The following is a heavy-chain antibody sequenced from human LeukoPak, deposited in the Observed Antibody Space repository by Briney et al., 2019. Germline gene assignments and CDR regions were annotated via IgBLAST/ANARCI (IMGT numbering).Heavy chain of an antibody. Sequence: SETLSLTCTVSGGSISSYYWSWIRQPPGKGLEWIGYIYYSGSTNYNPSLKSRVTISVDTSKNQFSLKLSSVTAADTAVYYCARHEYSSSHFDYWGQGTLVTVSS. J-gene: IGHJ4*02. CDR1: GGSISSYY. CDR3: ARHEYSSSHFDY. CDR2: IYYSGST. D-gene: IGHD6-13*01. V-gene: IGHV4-59*08.